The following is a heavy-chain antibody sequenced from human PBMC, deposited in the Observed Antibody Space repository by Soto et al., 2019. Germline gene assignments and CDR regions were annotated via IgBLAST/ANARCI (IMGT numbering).Heavy chain of an antibody. CDR1: GYTFTSYR. Sequence: GESLKIPCRGPGYTFTSYRIGWVRQMSGKGLEWMGIIYPGVSDIRYGPSFQGQVTISVDKSISTAYLQWSSLKASDTAMYYCVRMGGYYYDCSGHNYLDYWGQGTPVTVSS. V-gene: IGHV5-51*01. D-gene: IGHD3-22*01. J-gene: IGHJ4*02. CDR3: VRMGGYYYDCSGHNYLDY. CDR2: IYPGVSDI.